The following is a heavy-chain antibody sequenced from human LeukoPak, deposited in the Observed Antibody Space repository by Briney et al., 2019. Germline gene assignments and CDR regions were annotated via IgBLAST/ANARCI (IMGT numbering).Heavy chain of an antibody. Sequence: RASVKVSCKASGYTFTGYYMHWVRQAPGQGLEWMGWINPNSGGTNYAQKFQDRVTLTRDTSINTAYMDLSGLTSDDTAVFYCAKGATEGYYYYYGLDVWGQGTTVTVSS. V-gene: IGHV1-2*02. J-gene: IGHJ6*02. CDR2: INPNSGGT. CDR1: GYTFTGYY. CDR3: AKGATEGYYYYYGLDV.